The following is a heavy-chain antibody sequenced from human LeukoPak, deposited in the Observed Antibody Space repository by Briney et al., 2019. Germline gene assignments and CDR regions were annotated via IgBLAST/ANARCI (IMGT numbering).Heavy chain of an antibody. J-gene: IGHJ6*03. D-gene: IGHD1-26*01. CDR2: ISGSGGST. V-gene: IGHV3-23*01. CDR1: GFTFSSYA. CDR3: AREPSSGSYYGGYYYYMDV. Sequence: PGGSLRLSCAASGFTFSSYAMSWVRQAPGKGLEWVSAISGSGGSTYYADSVKGRFTISRDNAKNTLYLQMNSLRAEDTAVYYCAREPSSGSYYGGYYYYMDVWGKGTTVTVSS.